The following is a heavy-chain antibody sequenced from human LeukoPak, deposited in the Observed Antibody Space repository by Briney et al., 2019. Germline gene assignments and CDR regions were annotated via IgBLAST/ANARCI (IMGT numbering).Heavy chain of an antibody. CDR3: ARDGDPYGGNACDY. V-gene: IGHV1-2*02. D-gene: IGHD4-23*01. J-gene: IGHJ4*02. CDR1: GYTFTSYG. CDR2: INPNSGGT. Sequence: GASVKVSCKASGYTFTSYGISWVRQAPGQGLEWMGWINPNSGGTNYAQKFQGRVTMTRDTSISTAYMELSRLRSDDTAVYYCARDGDPYGGNACDYWGQGTLVTVSS.